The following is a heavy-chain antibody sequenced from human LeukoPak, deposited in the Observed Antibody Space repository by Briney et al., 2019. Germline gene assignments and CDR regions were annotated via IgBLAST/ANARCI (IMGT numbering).Heavy chain of an antibody. V-gene: IGHV1-58*01. D-gene: IGHD1-26*01. CDR2: IVVGSGNT. J-gene: IGHJ6*02. Sequence: SVKVSCKASGFTFTSSAVQWVRQARGQRLEWIGWIVVGSGNTNYAQKFQERVTITRDMSTSTAYMELSSLRSEDTAVYYCAADPRGGVKYYYGMDVWGQGTTVTVSS. CDR3: AADPRGGVKYYYGMDV. CDR1: GFTFTSSA.